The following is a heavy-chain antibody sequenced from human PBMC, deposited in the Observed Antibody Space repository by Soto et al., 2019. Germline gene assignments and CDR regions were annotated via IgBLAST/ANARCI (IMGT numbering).Heavy chain of an antibody. CDR2: ISYDGSNK. Sequence: QVQLVESGGGVIQPGRSLRLSCAASGFTFSSYGMHWVRQAPGKGLEWVAVISYDGSNKYYADSVKGRFTISRDNSKNTLYLQMNSLRAEDTAVYYCAKAGALYGDPAQFDYWGQGTLVTVSS. D-gene: IGHD4-17*01. CDR1: GFTFSSYG. V-gene: IGHV3-30*18. J-gene: IGHJ4*02. CDR3: AKAGALYGDPAQFDY.